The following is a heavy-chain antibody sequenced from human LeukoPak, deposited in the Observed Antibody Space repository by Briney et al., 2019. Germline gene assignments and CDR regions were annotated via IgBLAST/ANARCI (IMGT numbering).Heavy chain of an antibody. D-gene: IGHD6-13*01. J-gene: IGHJ6*03. CDR1: GGTFSSFA. V-gene: IGHV1-69*06. CDR2: IIPIFGTT. Sequence: AVKVSCKTSGGTFSSFAITWVRQTPGQGLEWMGGIIPIFGTTNYAQKFQDRVTITADKSTSTAYMKLSSLRSEDTAVYFCARVVGLTGYSSNWYSGYYYYMDVWGKGTTVTVSS. CDR3: ARVVGLTGYSSNWYSGYYYYMDV.